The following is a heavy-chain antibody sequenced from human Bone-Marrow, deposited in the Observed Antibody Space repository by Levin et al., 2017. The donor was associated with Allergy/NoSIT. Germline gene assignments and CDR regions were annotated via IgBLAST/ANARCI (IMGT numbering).Heavy chain of an antibody. CDR3: ARVRNGYDSILDSQYFDY. V-gene: IGHV1-8*01. CDR1: GYTFTSYD. CDR2: MNPNSGNT. Sequence: GASVKVSCKASGYTFTSYDINWVRQATGQGLEWMGWMNPNSGNTGYAQKFQGRVTMTRNTSISTAYMELSSLRSEDTAVYYCARVRNGYDSILDSQYFDYWGQGTLVTVSS. D-gene: IGHD3-22*01. J-gene: IGHJ4*02.